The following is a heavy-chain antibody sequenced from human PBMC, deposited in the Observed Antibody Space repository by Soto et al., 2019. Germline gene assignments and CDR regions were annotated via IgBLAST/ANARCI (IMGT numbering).Heavy chain of an antibody. CDR3: ARHGGSGVDY. V-gene: IGHV4-39*01. CDR1: GGSISSSSYY. D-gene: IGHD6-19*01. Sequence: QLQLQESGPGLVKPSETLSLTCTVSGGSISSSSYYWGWIRQPPGKGLEWIGSIYYSGSTYYNPSLKSRVTISVDTSKNQFALKLSSVTAADTAVYYCARHGGSGVDYWGQGPPVTVSS. CDR2: IYYSGST. J-gene: IGHJ4*02.